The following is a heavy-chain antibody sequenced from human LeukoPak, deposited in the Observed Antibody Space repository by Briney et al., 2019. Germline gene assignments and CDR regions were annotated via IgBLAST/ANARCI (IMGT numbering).Heavy chain of an antibody. D-gene: IGHD3-16*01. CDR3: ARDPQFIGDPWYYFDY. Sequence: GGSLRLSCAASGFTFSSYAMHWVRQAPGKGLEWVAVISYDGSNKYYADSVKGRFTISRDNSKNTLYLQMNSLRAEDTAVYYCARDPQFIGDPWYYFDYWGQGTLVTVSS. CDR2: ISYDGSNK. J-gene: IGHJ4*02. V-gene: IGHV3-30-3*01. CDR1: GFTFSSYA.